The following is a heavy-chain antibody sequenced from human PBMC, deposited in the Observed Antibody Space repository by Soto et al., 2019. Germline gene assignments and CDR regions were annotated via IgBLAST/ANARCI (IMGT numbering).Heavy chain of an antibody. J-gene: IGHJ4*02. CDR3: ARANYYGSPGDFDY. CDR1: GFTFSSYS. V-gene: IGHV3-48*01. D-gene: IGHD3-10*01. Sequence: PGGSLRLSCAASGFTFSSYSMNWVRQAPGKGLEWVSYISSSSTIYYADSVKGRFTISRDNAKNSLYLQMNSLRAEGTAVYYCARANYYGSPGDFDYWGQGTLVTVSS. CDR2: ISSSSTI.